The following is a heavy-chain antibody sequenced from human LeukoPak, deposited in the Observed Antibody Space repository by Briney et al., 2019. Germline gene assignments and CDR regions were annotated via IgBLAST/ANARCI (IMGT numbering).Heavy chain of an antibody. V-gene: IGHV3-48*04. CDR2: ISSGSYTK. D-gene: IGHD2-8*01. CDR3: AKGGGYCTNGVCEPPPLDY. J-gene: IGHJ4*02. Sequence: PGGSLRLSCAASGFTFSSYCMNWVRQAPGKGLEWVSYISSGSYTKHYADSVKGRFTISRDNAKNSLYLQMNSLRAEDMTLYYCAKGGGYCTNGVCEPPPLDYWGQGTLVTVSS. CDR1: GFTFSSYC.